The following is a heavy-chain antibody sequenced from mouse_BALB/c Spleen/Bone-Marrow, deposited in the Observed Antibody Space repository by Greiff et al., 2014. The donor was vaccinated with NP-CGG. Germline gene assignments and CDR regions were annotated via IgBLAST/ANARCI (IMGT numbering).Heavy chain of an antibody. CDR2: IWGDGST. CDR1: GFSLTGYA. CDR3: ARDGYDYAMDY. D-gene: IGHD2-2*01. J-gene: IGHJ4*01. V-gene: IGHV2-6-7*01. Sequence: VKLVESGPGLVAPSQSLSITCTVSGFSLTGYAVNWVRQPPEKGLEWLGMIWGDGSTDYNSALKSRLSISKDNSKSQVFLKMNSLQTDDTARYYCARDGYDYAMDYWGQGTSVTVSS.